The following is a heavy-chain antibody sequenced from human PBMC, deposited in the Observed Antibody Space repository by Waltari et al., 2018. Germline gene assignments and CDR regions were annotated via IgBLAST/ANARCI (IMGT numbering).Heavy chain of an antibody. CDR2: INHSGST. D-gene: IGHD3-10*01. Sequence: QVQLQQWGAGLLKPSETLSLTCAVYVGSFSGYYWSWIRQPPGKGLEWIGEINHSGSTNYNPSLKSRVTISVDTSKNQFSLKLSSVTAADTAVYYCARGRTGYYMDVWGKGTTVTVSS. CDR3: ARGRTGYYMDV. J-gene: IGHJ6*03. V-gene: IGHV4-34*01. CDR1: VGSFSGYY.